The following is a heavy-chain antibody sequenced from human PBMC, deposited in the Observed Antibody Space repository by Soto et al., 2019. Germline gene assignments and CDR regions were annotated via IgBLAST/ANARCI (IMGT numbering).Heavy chain of an antibody. CDR2: ISSSGSTI. J-gene: IGHJ5*02. CDR3: ASQPAVWPYNWFDP. V-gene: IGHV3-48*03. CDR1: GFPFSNFE. Sequence: PGESLKISCVASGFPFSNFEMNWVRQAPGKGLEWISYISSSGSTIYYADSVKGRFTISRDNAKNSLYLQMSSLRAEDTSLYYCASQPAVWPYNWFDPWGQGTLVTVSS. D-gene: IGHD2-2*01.